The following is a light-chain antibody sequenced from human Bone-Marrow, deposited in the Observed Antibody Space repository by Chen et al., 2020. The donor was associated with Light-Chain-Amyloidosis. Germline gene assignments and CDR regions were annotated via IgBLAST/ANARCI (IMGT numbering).Light chain of an antibody. CDR3: SSYTITNTLV. CDR2: EVT. Sequence: QSALTQPASVSGSSGQSITISCTGTSSDVGGDNHVSWYQQHPGKAPKLMIYEVTTRPSWVPDRFSGSKSDDTASLTISGLQTEDEADYFCSSYTITNTLVFGSGTRVTVL. V-gene: IGLV2-14*01. J-gene: IGLJ1*01. CDR1: SSDVGGDNH.